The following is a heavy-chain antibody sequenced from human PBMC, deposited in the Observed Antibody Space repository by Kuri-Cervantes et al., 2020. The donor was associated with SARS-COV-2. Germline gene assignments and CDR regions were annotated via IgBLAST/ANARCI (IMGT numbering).Heavy chain of an antibody. V-gene: IGHV4-30-2*03. CDR2: IYHSGST. D-gene: IGHD3-3*01. Sequence: LRLSCTVSGGSISSGGYYWSWIRQPPGKGLEWIGYIYHSGSTHYNPSLKSRVTISVDTSKNQFSLKLSSVTAADTAVYYCATHYDFWSAFDYWGQGTLVTVSS. J-gene: IGHJ4*02. CDR1: GGSISSGGYY. CDR3: ATHYDFWSAFDY.